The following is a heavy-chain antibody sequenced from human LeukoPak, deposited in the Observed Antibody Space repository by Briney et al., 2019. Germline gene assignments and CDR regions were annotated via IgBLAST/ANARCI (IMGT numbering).Heavy chain of an antibody. V-gene: IGHV4-30-4*01. CDR1: GGSISSGDYY. Sequence: SETLSLTCTVSGGSISSGDYYWSWIRQPPGKGLEWIGYIYYSGSTYYNPSLKSRVAISVDTSKNQFSLKLSSVTAADTAVYYCARDTIFGVVRHAFDIWGQGTMVTVSS. J-gene: IGHJ3*02. D-gene: IGHD3-3*01. CDR2: IYYSGST. CDR3: ARDTIFGVVRHAFDI.